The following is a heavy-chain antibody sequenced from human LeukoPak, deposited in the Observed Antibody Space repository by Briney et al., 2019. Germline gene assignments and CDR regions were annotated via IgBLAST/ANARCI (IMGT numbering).Heavy chain of an antibody. CDR1: GGSITSGGYY. J-gene: IGHJ4*02. CDR2: MFHSGTT. Sequence: PSETLSLTCTVSGGSITSGGYYWSWIRQPPGKGLAWIGYMFHSGTTYYTPSLRSRVTISVDRSKTQFSLKLTSVTSADTAVYYCARVSLVGAYYYFDSWGQGTLVTVSS. V-gene: IGHV4-30-2*01. D-gene: IGHD1-26*01. CDR3: ARVSLVGAYYYFDS.